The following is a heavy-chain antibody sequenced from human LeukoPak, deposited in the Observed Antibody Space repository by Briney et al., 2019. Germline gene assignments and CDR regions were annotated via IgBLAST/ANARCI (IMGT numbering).Heavy chain of an antibody. CDR3: ARGTDCSGGSCYDY. V-gene: IGHV3-53*01. Sequence: GGSLRLSCAASGFTVSSNYMSWVCQAPGKGLEWVSVIYSGGSTYYADSVKGRFTISRDNSKNTLYLQMNSLRAEDTAVYYCARGTDCSGGSCYDYWGQGTLVTVSS. D-gene: IGHD2-15*01. CDR2: IYSGGST. J-gene: IGHJ4*02. CDR1: GFTVSSNY.